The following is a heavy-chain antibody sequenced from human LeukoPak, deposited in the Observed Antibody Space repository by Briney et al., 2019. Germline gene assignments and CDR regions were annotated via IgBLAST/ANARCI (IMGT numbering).Heavy chain of an antibody. V-gene: IGHV3-74*01. CDR2: ISTDGSRP. CDR3: VRDGQGSTPLDY. Sequence: PGGSLRLSCAASGFPFNSYALNWVRQAPGKGLVWVSGISTDGSRPRYANSVNGRFTISRDNAKNALYLQMNSLRAEDTAVYFCVRDGQGSTPLDYWGQGTLVTVSS. D-gene: IGHD2-15*01. J-gene: IGHJ4*02. CDR1: GFPFNSYA.